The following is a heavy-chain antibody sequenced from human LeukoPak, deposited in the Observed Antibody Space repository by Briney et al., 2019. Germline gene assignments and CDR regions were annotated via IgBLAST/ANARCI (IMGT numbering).Heavy chain of an antibody. V-gene: IGHV3-30*18. CDR3: AKDRYSYAFEYSDS. D-gene: IGHD5-18*01. CDR2: ISNDGSKK. CDR1: GFTFSSYW. J-gene: IGHJ4*02. Sequence: GGSLRLSCAAPGFTFSSYWMNWARQAPGKGLDWVAVISNDGSKKYYADSVKGRFTISRDNSKNTLSLQVSSLRTEDTAVYHCAKDRYSYAFEYSDSWGQGTLVTVSS.